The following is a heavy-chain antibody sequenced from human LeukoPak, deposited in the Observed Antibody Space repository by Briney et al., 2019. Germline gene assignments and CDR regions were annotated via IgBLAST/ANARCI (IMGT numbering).Heavy chain of an antibody. Sequence: ASVKVSCKASGGTFSSYAISWVRQAPGQGLEWMGRIIPIFGTANYAQKFQGRVTITTDESMSTAYMDLSNLRSEDTAVYYCARDGGDPHSLHFDPCGQGTLVTVSS. V-gene: IGHV1-69*05. CDR1: GGTFSSYA. J-gene: IGHJ5*02. CDR3: ARDGGDPHSLHFDP. D-gene: IGHD3-3*01. CDR2: IIPIFGTA.